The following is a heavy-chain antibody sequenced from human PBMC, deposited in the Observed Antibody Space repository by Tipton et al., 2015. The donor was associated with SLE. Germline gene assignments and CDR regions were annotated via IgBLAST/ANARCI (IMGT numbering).Heavy chain of an antibody. D-gene: IGHD1-26*01. V-gene: IGHV3-30*12. CDR2: ISYDGSEK. CDR1: GFTFSSYS. Sequence: SLRLSCAASGFTFSSYSLHWVRQAPGKGLQWVAFISYDGSEKNYAESVRGRFTISRDNAKNSLYLQMNSLRAEDSAVYYCAGAGYVGSYYEFSGYDYWGQGTLVTVSS. J-gene: IGHJ4*02. CDR3: AGAGYVGSYYEFSGYDY.